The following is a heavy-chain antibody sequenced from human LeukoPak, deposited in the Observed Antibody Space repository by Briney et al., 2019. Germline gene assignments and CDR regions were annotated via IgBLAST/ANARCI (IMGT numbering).Heavy chain of an antibody. V-gene: IGHV3-21*01. CDR3: ARRDSSDAFDI. J-gene: IGHJ3*02. CDR2: ISTTSTYI. CDR1: GFAFNNYG. D-gene: IGHD2-15*01. Sequence: PGGSLRLSCAASGFAFNNYGMSWVRQAPGEGLEWVSSISTTSTYIYYADSVKGRFTISRDNAKNSLYLQMNSLRAEDTAVYYCARRDSSDAFDIWGQGTMVTVSS.